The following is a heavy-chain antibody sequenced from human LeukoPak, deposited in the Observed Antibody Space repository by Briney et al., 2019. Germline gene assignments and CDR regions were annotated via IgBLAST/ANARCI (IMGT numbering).Heavy chain of an antibody. CDR1: GGTFSSYA. D-gene: IGHD6-13*01. J-gene: IGHJ6*03. V-gene: IGHV1-69*13. CDR3: ARDTVLGIAAAVGMKTGYYYYMDV. CDR2: IIPIFGTA. Sequence: ASVKVSCKASGGTFSSYAISWVRQAPGQGLEWMGGIIPIFGTANYAQKFQGRVTITADESTSTAYMELSSLRSEDTAVYYCARDTVLGIAAAVGMKTGYYYYMDVWGKGTTVTVSS.